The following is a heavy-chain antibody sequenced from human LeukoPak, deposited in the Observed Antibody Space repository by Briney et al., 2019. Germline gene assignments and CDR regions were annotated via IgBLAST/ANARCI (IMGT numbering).Heavy chain of an antibody. CDR3: ARAGYSSGWDFWRGYYFDY. D-gene: IGHD6-19*01. Sequence: GGSLRLSCAASGFTFSSYWMHWVRQAPGQGLVWVSRINSDGSSTTYADSVKGRFTISRDNSKNTLYLQMNSLRAEDTAVYYCARAGYSSGWDFWRGYYFDYWGQGTLVTVSS. CDR2: INSDGSST. J-gene: IGHJ4*02. V-gene: IGHV3-74*01. CDR1: GFTFSSYW.